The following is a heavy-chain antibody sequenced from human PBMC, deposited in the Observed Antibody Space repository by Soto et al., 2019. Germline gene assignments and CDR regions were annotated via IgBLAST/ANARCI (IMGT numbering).Heavy chain of an antibody. V-gene: IGHV3-30*18. CDR3: AKDRSVAVAGILRYYYYGMDV. Sequence: PGGSLRLSCAASGFTFSSYGMHWVRQAPGKGLEWVAVISYDGSNKYYADSVKGRFTISRDNSKNTLYLQMNSLRAEDTAVYYCAKDRSVAVAGILRYYYYGMDVWGQGTTVTVSS. J-gene: IGHJ6*02. CDR1: GFTFSSYG. CDR2: ISYDGSNK. D-gene: IGHD6-19*01.